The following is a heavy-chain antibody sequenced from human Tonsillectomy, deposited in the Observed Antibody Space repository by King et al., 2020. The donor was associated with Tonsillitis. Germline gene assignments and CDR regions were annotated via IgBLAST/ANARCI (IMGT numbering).Heavy chain of an antibody. CDR2: IDQDGSEK. Sequence: QLVQSGGGLVQPGGSLRLSCVASGFTFSHYWMSWVRQAPGKGLEWVAYIDQDGSEKNYVDSAKGRFTISRDNAKNFLYLQMNSLRAEDTAVYYCARDPVGRSDVWGKGTTVTVSS. D-gene: IGHD1-26*01. CDR1: GFTFSHYW. CDR3: ARDPVGRSDV. V-gene: IGHV3-7*03. J-gene: IGHJ6*04.